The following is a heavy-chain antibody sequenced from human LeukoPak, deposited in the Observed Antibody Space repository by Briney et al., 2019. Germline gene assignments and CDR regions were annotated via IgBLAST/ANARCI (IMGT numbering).Heavy chain of an antibody. V-gene: IGHV3-30-3*01. CDR3: AKEGASGSGRYYSYNFYYGMDV. D-gene: IGHD3-10*01. CDR1: GFTFNNYA. Sequence: PGGSLRLSCAASGFTFNNYAMHWVRQAPGKGLEWVAVVTYDGNNKYYADSVKGRFTVSRDNSRNTVNLQMNSLRAEDTAVYYCAKEGASGSGRYYSYNFYYGMDVWGQGTTVTVSS. CDR2: VTYDGNNK. J-gene: IGHJ6*02.